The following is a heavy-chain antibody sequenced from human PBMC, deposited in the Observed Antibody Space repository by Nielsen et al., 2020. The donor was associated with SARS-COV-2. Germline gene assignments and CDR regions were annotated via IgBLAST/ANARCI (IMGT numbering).Heavy chain of an antibody. CDR1: GGSFSGYY. Sequence: SETLSLTCAVYGGSFSGYYWSWIRQPPGKGLEWIGEINHSGSTNYNPSLKSRVTISVDTSKNQFSLKLSSVTAADTAVYYCARGQGFWRYGSGSYYRYYYGMDVWGQGTTVTVSS. CDR3: ARGQGFWRYGSGSYYRYYYGMDV. J-gene: IGHJ6*02. D-gene: IGHD3-10*01. V-gene: IGHV4-34*01. CDR2: INHSGST.